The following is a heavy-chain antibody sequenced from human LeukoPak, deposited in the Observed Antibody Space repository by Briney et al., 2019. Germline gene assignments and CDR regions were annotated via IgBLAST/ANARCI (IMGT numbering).Heavy chain of an antibody. Sequence: SVKVSCKASGDTFSSYAISWVRQAPGQGLEWMGGIIPIIGTANYAQKFQGRVTITAEESTSTAYMEVSSLRSEDTAVYYCARGGIAAAGFFDYWGERTLVTVSS. V-gene: IGHV1-69*13. CDR1: GDTFSSYA. CDR3: ARGGIAAAGFFDY. D-gene: IGHD6-13*01. J-gene: IGHJ4*02. CDR2: IIPIIGTA.